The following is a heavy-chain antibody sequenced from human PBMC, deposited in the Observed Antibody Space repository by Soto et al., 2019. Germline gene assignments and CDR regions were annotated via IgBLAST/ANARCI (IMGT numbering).Heavy chain of an antibody. CDR2: INPNSGGT. J-gene: IGHJ4*02. CDR3: ARAYCSSTSCFPFDY. V-gene: IGHV1-2*04. Sequence: QVQLVQSGAEVKKPGASVKVSCKASGYTFTGYYMHWVRQAPGQGLEWMGWINPNSGGTNYAQEFQGWVTMTRDTSISTAYMELSRMRSDDTAVYYCARAYCSSTSCFPFDYWGQGTLVTVSS. CDR1: GYTFTGYY. D-gene: IGHD2-2*01.